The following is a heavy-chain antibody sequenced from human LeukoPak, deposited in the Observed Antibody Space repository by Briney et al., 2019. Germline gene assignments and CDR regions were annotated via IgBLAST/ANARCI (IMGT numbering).Heavy chain of an antibody. CDR2: IYYSGST. J-gene: IGHJ2*01. D-gene: IGHD2-21*02. Sequence: SENLSLTCSVSGGSITSSRYYWGWIRQSPGGGLEWIGTIYYSGSTYYNPSLRSRVTISADTSKNQFSLNLSPVTAADTAVYYCARHVSSDLRIVVVTSDWYFDLWGRGTLVTVSS. CDR1: GGSITSSRYY. CDR3: ARHVSSDLRIVVVTSDWYFDL. V-gene: IGHV4-39*01.